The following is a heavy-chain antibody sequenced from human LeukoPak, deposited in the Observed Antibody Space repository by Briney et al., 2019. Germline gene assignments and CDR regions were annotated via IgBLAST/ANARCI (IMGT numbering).Heavy chain of an antibody. CDR3: TRERAAPTTT. J-gene: IGHJ4*02. D-gene: IGHD1-7*01. V-gene: IGHV1-2*02. Sequence: ASGKVSCKASGYTFTAYYIYWERQAPGQGLEGMGWVNPNSGDTKYVQKLQGRVTLTRDTSISTAYMELSRLTSDDTAVYYCTRERAAPTTTWGQGTLVTVSS. CDR2: VNPNSGDT. CDR1: GYTFTAYY.